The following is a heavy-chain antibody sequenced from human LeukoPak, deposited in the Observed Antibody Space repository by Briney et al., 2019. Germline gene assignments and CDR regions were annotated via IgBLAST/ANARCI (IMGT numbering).Heavy chain of an antibody. CDR1: GFTFSSYA. CDR3: AKGDSSGYYDAFDI. Sequence: GGSLRHSCAASGFTFSSYAMNWVRQAPGKGLEWVSGISGSGGSTYYADSVKGRFTISRDNSKNTLYLQMNSLRAEDTAVYYCAKGDSSGYYDAFDIWGQGTMVTVSS. J-gene: IGHJ3*02. V-gene: IGHV3-23*01. D-gene: IGHD3-22*01. CDR2: ISGSGGST.